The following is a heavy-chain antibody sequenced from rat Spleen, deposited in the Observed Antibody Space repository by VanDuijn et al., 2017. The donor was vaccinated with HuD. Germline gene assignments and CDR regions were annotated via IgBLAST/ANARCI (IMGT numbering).Heavy chain of an antibody. CDR2: ISYDGSST. CDR3: VRQGYLRDWYFDF. CDR1: GFTFSDCY. D-gene: IGHD2-7*01. Sequence: EVQLLESDGGLVQPGRSLKLSCATSGFTFSDCYMAWVRQAPTKGLEWVATISYDGSSTYYRDSVKGRFTVSRNNAKSTLYLEMDSLRSEDTATYYCVRQGYLRDWYFDFWGPGTMVTVSP. V-gene: IGHV5-29*01. J-gene: IGHJ1*01.